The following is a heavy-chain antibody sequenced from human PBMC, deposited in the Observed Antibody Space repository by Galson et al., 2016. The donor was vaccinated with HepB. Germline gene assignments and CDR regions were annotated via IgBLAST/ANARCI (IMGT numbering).Heavy chain of an antibody. CDR1: GFTFSYYT. CDR2: ISSSSYYV. V-gene: IGHV3-21*01. J-gene: IGHJ3*01. Sequence: SLRLSCAASGFTFSYYTLNWVRQAPGKGLEWVSSISSSSYYVYYADSVKGRFTISRDNAKNSLFLLMNSLRGEDTAVYYCARPPLVGAYPGPFDLWGQGTMVTVSS. D-gene: IGHD1-26*01. CDR3: ARPPLVGAYPGPFDL.